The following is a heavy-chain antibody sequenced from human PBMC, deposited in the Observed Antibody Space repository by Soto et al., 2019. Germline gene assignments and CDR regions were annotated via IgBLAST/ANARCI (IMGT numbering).Heavy chain of an antibody. CDR1: GFTFSSYG. CDR3: AREGKDIVATIRPYYFDY. D-gene: IGHD5-12*01. J-gene: IGHJ4*02. V-gene: IGHV3-33*01. Sequence: QVQLVESGGGVVQPGRSLRLSCAASGFTFSSYGMHWVRQAPGKGLEWVAVIWYDGSNKYYADSVKGRFTISRDNSKNTLYLQMNSLRAEDTAVYYCAREGKDIVATIRPYYFDYWGQGNLVTVSS. CDR2: IWYDGSNK.